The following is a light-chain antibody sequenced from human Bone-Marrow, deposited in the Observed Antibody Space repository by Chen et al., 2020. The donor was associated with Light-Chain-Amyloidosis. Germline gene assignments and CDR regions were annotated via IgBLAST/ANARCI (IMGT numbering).Light chain of an antibody. CDR2: GNS. Sequence: QSVLTQPPSVSGAPGQRVTISCTGSSSNIGAGYDVHWYQQLPGTAPKLLFYGNSNRPSGVPDRFSGSKAGTSASLAITGLQAEDEADYYCQSYDSPHVVFGGGTKLTVL. V-gene: IGLV1-40*01. J-gene: IGLJ2*01. CDR1: SSNIGAGYD. CDR3: QSYDSPHVV.